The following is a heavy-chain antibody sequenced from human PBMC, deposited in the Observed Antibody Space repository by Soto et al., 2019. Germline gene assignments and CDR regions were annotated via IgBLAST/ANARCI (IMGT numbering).Heavy chain of an antibody. D-gene: IGHD7-27*01. CDR2: IYYSGST. J-gene: IGHJ4*02. CDR1: GGSISSYY. V-gene: IGHV4-39*01. Sequence: QLQLQESGPGLVKPSETLSLTCTVSGGSISSYYWGWIRRPPGKGLEWIGSIYYSGSTYYNPSLXXRXTLSVDTSKTQFPLKLSSVTAADTAVYYCARRWGYSFDYWGQGPWSPSPQ. CDR3: ARRWGYSFDY.